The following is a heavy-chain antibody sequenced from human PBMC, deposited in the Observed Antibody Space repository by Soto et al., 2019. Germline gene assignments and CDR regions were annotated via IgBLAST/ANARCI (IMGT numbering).Heavy chain of an antibody. CDR1: GGSITGYY. J-gene: IGHJ4*02. D-gene: IGHD5-12*01. CDR3: VRGYGGYNHYFDS. Sequence: SETLSLTCSVSGGSITGYYWNWVRQPPGKGLEWIGYIYFSGTTDYNPSLKSRLTISVDTSKNQFSLRLSSVTAADTAVYYCVRGYGGYNHYFDSWGQGTLVTVS. V-gene: IGHV4-59*01. CDR2: IYFSGTT.